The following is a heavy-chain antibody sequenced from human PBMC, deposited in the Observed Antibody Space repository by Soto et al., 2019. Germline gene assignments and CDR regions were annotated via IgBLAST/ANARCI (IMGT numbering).Heavy chain of an antibody. Sequence: SQTLSLTCAISGDSVSSNSAAWNWIRQSPSRGLEWLGRTYYRSKWYNDYAVSVKSRITINPDTSKNQFSLQLNSVTPEDTAVYYCARDLAAAGYYYYYYMDVWGKGTTVTVSS. D-gene: IGHD6-13*01. V-gene: IGHV6-1*01. CDR1: GDSVSSNSAA. CDR2: TYYRSKWYN. CDR3: ARDLAAAGYYYYYYMDV. J-gene: IGHJ6*03.